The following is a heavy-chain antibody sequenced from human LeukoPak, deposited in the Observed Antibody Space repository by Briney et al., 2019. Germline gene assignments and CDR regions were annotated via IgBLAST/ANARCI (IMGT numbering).Heavy chain of an antibody. J-gene: IGHJ4*02. Sequence: GGSLRLSCAASGFTFSSYGMHWVRQAPGKGLEWVAVIWYDGSNKYYADSVKGRFTISRDNSKNTLYLQMNSLRAEDTAVYYCARDRVGWELQYYFDYWGQGTLVTVSS. CDR1: GFTFSSYG. CDR2: IWYDGSNK. V-gene: IGHV3-33*01. D-gene: IGHD1-26*01. CDR3: ARDRVGWELQYYFDY.